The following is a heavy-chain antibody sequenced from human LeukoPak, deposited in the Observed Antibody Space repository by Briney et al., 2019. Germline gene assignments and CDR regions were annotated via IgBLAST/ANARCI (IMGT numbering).Heavy chain of an antibody. J-gene: IGHJ6*02. Sequence: SETLSLTCTVSGGSISGYYWSWIRQPPGKGLEWIAYISDRGSTKYNPSLKSRVTISVDTSKNQFSLKLSSVTAADTAVYYCARDSYCSSTSCYGNYYYYYGMDVWGQGTTVTVSS. V-gene: IGHV4-59*01. CDR2: ISDRGST. CDR3: ARDSYCSSTSCYGNYYYYYGMDV. D-gene: IGHD2-2*01. CDR1: GGSISGYY.